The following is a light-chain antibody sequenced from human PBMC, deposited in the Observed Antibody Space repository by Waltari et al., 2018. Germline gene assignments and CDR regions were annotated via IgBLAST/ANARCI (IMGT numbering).Light chain of an antibody. CDR2: ECS. Sequence: QSALTHPASVSGSPGQPITISCTRTSIDVGSYPLVDWYQQHPATAPKLMIYECSTRHSGVSNRFSGSKSGNTASPTISGLQAEAEADYYCCSYAGSSTLVFGGGTKLTVL. CDR3: CSYAGSSTLV. J-gene: IGLJ2*01. CDR1: SIDVGSYPL. V-gene: IGLV2-23*01.